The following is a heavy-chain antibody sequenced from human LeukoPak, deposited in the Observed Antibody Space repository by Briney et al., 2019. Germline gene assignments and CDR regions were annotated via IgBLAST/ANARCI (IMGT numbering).Heavy chain of an antibody. CDR1: GGSIRSSYYY. Sequence: PSETLSLTCTVSGGSIRSSYYYWGWIRQAPGKGLEWVSVLYNAGSTYYADSVKGRFTISRDNSKNTLYLQMYSLRAEDTAVYYCASLKGLFDYFDYWGQGILVTVYS. D-gene: IGHD3-22*01. CDR3: ASLKGLFDYFDY. J-gene: IGHJ4*02. V-gene: IGHV3-53*01. CDR2: LYNAGST.